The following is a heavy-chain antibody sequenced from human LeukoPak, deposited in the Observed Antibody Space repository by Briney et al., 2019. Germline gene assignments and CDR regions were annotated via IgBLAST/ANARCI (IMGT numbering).Heavy chain of an antibody. J-gene: IGHJ4*02. V-gene: IGHV1-18*01. CDR1: GYTFTGYA. D-gene: IGHD3-22*01. Sequence: ASVKVSCKASGYTFTGYAISWVRQAPGQGLEWMGWVSAYNGATNYAQNFQDRVTTTTDTPTTTAYMELRSLRSDDTAVYYCARVDLYYDSSGYSQAANDYWGQGTLVTVSS. CDR3: ARVDLYYDSSGYSQAANDY. CDR2: VSAYNGAT.